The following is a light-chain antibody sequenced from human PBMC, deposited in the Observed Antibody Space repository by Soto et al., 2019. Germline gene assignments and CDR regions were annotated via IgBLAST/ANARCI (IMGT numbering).Light chain of an antibody. CDR1: QSVSSI. Sequence: EIVMTQSPATLSVSPGERATLSCRASQSVSSILAWYQQKPGQAPRLLIYGASTRATGIPARFSGSGSGTEFPLTTSGLQSEDFAVYYCQQYNYWPRTFGQGTKVEIK. V-gene: IGKV3-15*01. CDR3: QQYNYWPRT. J-gene: IGKJ1*01. CDR2: GAS.